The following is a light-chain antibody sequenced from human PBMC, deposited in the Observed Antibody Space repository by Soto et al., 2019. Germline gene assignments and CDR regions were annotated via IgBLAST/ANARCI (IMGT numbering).Light chain of an antibody. Sequence: QSVLTQPPSVSGAPGQRVTISCTGSSSNIGAGYDVHWYQQLPGTAPKLLICGNSNRPSGVPDRFSGSNSGTSASLAITGLQAEDEADYYCQSYDSSLSGYVVFGGGTKLTVL. V-gene: IGLV1-40*01. CDR1: SSNIGAGYD. CDR3: QSYDSSLSGYVV. J-gene: IGLJ2*01. CDR2: GNS.